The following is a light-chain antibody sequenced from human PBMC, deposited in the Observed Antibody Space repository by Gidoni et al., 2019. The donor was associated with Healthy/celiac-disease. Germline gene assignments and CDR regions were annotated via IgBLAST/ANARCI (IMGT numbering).Light chain of an antibody. V-gene: IGKV1-5*01. CDR1: QSISSW. CDR2: DAS. J-gene: IGKJ2*01. CDR3: QQYNSDMYT. Sequence: DIQMTQSPSTLPASVGDRVTITCRASQSISSWLAWYQQKPGKAPKLLIYDASSLESGVPSRFSGSGSGTEFTLTISSLQPDDFATYYCQQYNSDMYTFGQGTKLEIK.